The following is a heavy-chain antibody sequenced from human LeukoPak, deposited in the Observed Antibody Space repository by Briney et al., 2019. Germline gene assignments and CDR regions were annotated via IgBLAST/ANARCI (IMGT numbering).Heavy chain of an antibody. J-gene: IGHJ4*02. D-gene: IGHD3-16*01. CDR1: GFTFSSYG. CDR3: ATDITATNRQN. Sequence: PGGSLRLSCAASGFTFSSYGMHWVRQAPGKGLEWVAVISYDGSNKYYADSVKGRFTISRDNSKNTLYLQMNSLRAEDTAVYYCATDITATNRQNWGQGTLVTVSS. V-gene: IGHV3-30*03. CDR2: ISYDGSNK.